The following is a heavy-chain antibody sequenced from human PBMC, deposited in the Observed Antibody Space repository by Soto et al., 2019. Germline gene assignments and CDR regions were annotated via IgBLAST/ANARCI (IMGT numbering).Heavy chain of an antibody. CDR3: ARRDPGTSVDY. V-gene: IGHV4-4*02. D-gene: IGHD1-7*01. Sequence: ASETLSLTCAVSGGPFTSNNWWTWVRQPPGQGLEWSGEIYGTGSTNYNPPLKSRVTISLDKSENQFSLKVTSLTAEDTAVHYCARRDPGTSVDYWGQGTLATVSS. J-gene: IGHJ4*02. CDR2: IYGTGST. CDR1: GGPFTSNNW.